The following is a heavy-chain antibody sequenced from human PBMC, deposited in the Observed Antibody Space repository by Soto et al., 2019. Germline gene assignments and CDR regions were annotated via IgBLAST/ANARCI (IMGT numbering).Heavy chain of an antibody. CDR2: IIPIFGTA. V-gene: IGHV1-69*12. D-gene: IGHD3-9*01. J-gene: IGHJ4*02. CDR3: ARDLPHYDILTDSDY. CDR1: GGTFSSYA. Sequence: QVQLVQSGAEVKKPGSSVKVSCKVSGGTFSSYAISWVRQAPGQGLEWMGGIIPIFGTANYAQKFQGRVTITADESTSTAYMELSSLRSEDTAVYYCARDLPHYDILTDSDYWGQGTLVTVSS.